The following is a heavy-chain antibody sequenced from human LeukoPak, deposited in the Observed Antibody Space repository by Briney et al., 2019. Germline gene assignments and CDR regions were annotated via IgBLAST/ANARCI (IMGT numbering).Heavy chain of an antibody. J-gene: IGHJ4*02. V-gene: IGHV1-2*02. CDR1: GYTFTGYY. CDR2: INPNSGGT. D-gene: IGHD3-10*01. Sequence: GASVTVSCKASGYTFTGYYMHWVRQAPGQGPEWMGWINPNSGGTNYAQKFQGRVTMTRDTSISTAYMELTSLRSDDTAVFYCARPNGSGSYYAGAYDYWGQGTLVTVSS. CDR3: ARPNGSGSYYAGAYDY.